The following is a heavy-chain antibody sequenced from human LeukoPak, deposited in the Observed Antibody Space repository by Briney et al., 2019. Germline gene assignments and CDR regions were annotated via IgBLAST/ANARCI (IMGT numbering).Heavy chain of an antibody. Sequence: PSETLSLTCTVSGGSISSYYWSWIRQPPGKGLEWTGYIYYSGSTNYNPSLKSRVTISVGTSKNQFSLKLSSVTAADTAVYYCASGYSYGYSVYWGQGTLVTVSS. CDR3: ASGYSYGYSVY. CDR1: GGSISSYY. J-gene: IGHJ4*02. D-gene: IGHD5-18*01. CDR2: IYYSGST. V-gene: IGHV4-59*08.